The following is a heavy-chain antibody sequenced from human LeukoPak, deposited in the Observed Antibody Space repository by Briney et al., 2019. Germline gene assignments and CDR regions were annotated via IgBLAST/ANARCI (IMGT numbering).Heavy chain of an antibody. CDR2: INHSGST. Sequence: SETLSLTCAVYGGSFSGYYWSWIRQPPGKGLEWIGEINHSGSTNYNPSLKSRVTISVDTSRNQFSLKLSSVTAADTAVYYCATLWIQLWLPNWFDPWGQGTLVTVSS. CDR3: ATLWIQLWLPNWFDP. CDR1: GGSFSGYY. D-gene: IGHD5-18*01. V-gene: IGHV4-34*01. J-gene: IGHJ5*02.